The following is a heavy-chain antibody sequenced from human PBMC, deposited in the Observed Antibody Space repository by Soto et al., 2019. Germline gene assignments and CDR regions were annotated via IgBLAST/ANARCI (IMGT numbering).Heavy chain of an antibody. D-gene: IGHD3-3*01. CDR3: ARAGMAGTIFFWFDP. V-gene: IGHV1-18*01. J-gene: IGHJ5*02. CDR2: ISAYNGNT. CDR1: GYTFTSYG. Sequence: QVQLVQSGAEVKKPGASVKVSCKASGYTFTSYGISWVRQAPGQGLEWMGWISAYNGNTNYAQKLQGRVTMTTDTATSTADMELRSLRSDDTAVYYCARAGMAGTIFFWFDPWGQGTLVTVSS.